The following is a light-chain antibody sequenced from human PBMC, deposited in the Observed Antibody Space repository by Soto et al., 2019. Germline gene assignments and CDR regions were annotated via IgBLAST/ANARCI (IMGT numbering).Light chain of an antibody. V-gene: IGKV3-20*01. CDR3: QQYGSSPLIT. CDR1: QSVSSNY. Sequence: EMVLTQSPGTLSASPGEGATLSCRASQSVSSNYLAWYQQKPGQAPRFLIYGASSRATGIPDRFSGSGSGTDFTLTISRLEPEDFAVYYCQQYGSSPLITFGQGTRLEIK. J-gene: IGKJ5*01. CDR2: GAS.